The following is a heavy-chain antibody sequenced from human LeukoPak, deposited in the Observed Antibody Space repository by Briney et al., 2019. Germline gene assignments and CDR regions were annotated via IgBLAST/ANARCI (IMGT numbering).Heavy chain of an antibody. J-gene: IGHJ3*02. CDR2: ISWNSGSI. Sequence: GGSLRLSCAASGFTFDDYAMHWVRHAPGKGMEWVSGISWNSGSIVYADSVKGRFTISRDNAKTSLYLQMNSLRAEDTALYYCARGLGDIWGQGTMVTVSS. CDR1: GFTFDDYA. CDR3: ARGLGDI. V-gene: IGHV3-9*01.